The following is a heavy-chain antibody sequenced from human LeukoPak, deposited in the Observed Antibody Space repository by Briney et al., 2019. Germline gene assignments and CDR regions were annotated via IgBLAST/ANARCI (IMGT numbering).Heavy chain of an antibody. Sequence: GGSLRLSCAASGFTFSSYGIHWVRQAPGRGLEWVAVISYDGSNTSYADSVKGRFTISRDNSKNTLYLQMNSLRPEDTAVYYCAKLYGSGNSYHYFDYWGQGTLVTVSS. D-gene: IGHD3-10*01. V-gene: IGHV3-30*18. CDR2: ISYDGSNT. CDR1: GFTFSSYG. CDR3: AKLYGSGNSYHYFDY. J-gene: IGHJ4*02.